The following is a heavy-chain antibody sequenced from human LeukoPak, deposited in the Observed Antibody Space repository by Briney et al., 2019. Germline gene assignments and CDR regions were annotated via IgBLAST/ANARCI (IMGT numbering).Heavy chain of an antibody. Sequence: SETLSLTCAVYGGSFSGYYWSWIRQPPGKGLEWIGEINHSGSTNYNPSLKSRVTISVDTSKNQFSLKLSSVTAADTAVYYCASSGYYYDSSGQKYNWFDPWGQGTLVTVSS. D-gene: IGHD3-22*01. CDR1: GGSFSGYY. V-gene: IGHV4-34*01. J-gene: IGHJ5*02. CDR3: ASSGYYYDSSGQKYNWFDP. CDR2: INHSGST.